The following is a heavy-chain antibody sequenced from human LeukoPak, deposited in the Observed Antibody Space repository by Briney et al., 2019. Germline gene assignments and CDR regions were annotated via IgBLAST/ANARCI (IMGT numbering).Heavy chain of an antibody. CDR1: GFTVSSNY. CDR2: IYSGGST. CDR3: ARGLYGSGSSDAFDI. D-gene: IGHD3-10*01. V-gene: IGHV3-53*01. J-gene: IGHJ3*02. Sequence: SGGSLRLSCAASGFTVSSNYMSWVRQAPGKGLEWVSVIYSGGSTYYADSVKGRFTISRDNSKNTLYLQMNSLRAEDTAVYYCARGLYGSGSSDAFDIWGQGTMVTVSS.